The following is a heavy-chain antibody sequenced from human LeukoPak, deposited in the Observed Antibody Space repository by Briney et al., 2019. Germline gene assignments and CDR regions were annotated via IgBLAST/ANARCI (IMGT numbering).Heavy chain of an antibody. CDR1: GGTFSSYA. D-gene: IGHD3-10*01. J-gene: IGHJ6*04. CDR3: ARDPTYYYGSGRSPYGMDV. CDR2: IIPIFGTA. V-gene: IGHV1-69*06. Sequence: SVKVSCKASGGTFSSYAISWVRHAPGQGLESMGGIIPIFGTANYAQKFQGRVTITADKSTSTAYMELSSLRSEDTAVYYCARDPTYYYGSGRSPYGMDVWGKGTTVTVSS.